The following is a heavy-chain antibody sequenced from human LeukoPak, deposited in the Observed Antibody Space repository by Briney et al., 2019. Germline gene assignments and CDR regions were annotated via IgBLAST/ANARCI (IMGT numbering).Heavy chain of an antibody. J-gene: IGHJ4*02. D-gene: IGHD6-13*01. CDR3: ARLEQQLNFDY. V-gene: IGHV3-30*04. Sequence: GRSLRLSCAASGFTFSSYAMHWVRQAPGKGLEWVAVISYDGSNKYYAYSVKGRFTISRDNSKNTLYLQMNSLRAEDTAVYYCARLEQQLNFDYWGQGTLVTVSS. CDR2: ISYDGSNK. CDR1: GFTFSSYA.